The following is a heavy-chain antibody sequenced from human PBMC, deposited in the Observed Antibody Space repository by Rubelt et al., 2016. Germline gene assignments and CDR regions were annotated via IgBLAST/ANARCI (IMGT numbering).Heavy chain of an antibody. CDR2: ISGSGGST. Sequence: QLLESGGGLVQPGGSLRLSCAGSGFTFSSYAMSWVRKAPGKGLEWVSAISGSGGSTYYADSVNGRFTITRDNSKTTVYLQMNSLRSEDTAVYYCAKGDWVVPGDYWGQGTLVTVSS. J-gene: IGHJ4*02. D-gene: IGHD3-10*01. CDR3: AKGDWVVPGDY. CDR1: GFTFSSYA. V-gene: IGHV3-23*01.